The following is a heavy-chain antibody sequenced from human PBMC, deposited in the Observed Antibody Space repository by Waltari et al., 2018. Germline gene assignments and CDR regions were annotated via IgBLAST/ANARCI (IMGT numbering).Heavy chain of an antibody. Sequence: EVQLVPSGAEVKKPGATVTISCPVPGYTFTDYHFPWVQQAPGKGLQWLGLFDPENGETIYAEKFQGRVSITADTSTDTAYMELSSLRSEDTAVYYCATAGDSPHYYYGMDVWGQGTTVTVSS. J-gene: IGHJ6*02. D-gene: IGHD2-21*01. CDR2: FDPENGET. V-gene: IGHV1-69-2*01. CDR3: ATAGDSPHYYYGMDV. CDR1: GYTFTDYH.